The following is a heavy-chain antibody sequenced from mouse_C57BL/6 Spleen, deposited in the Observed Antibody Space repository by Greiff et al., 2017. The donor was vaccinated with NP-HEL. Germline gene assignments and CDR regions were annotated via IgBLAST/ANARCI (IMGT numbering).Heavy chain of an antibody. V-gene: IGHV1-55*01. CDR1: GYTFTSYW. D-gene: IGHD2-1*01. CDR3: ARGDGNYYYFDY. Sequence: QVQLQQPGAELVKPGASVKMSCKASGYTFTSYWITWVKQRPGQGLEWIGDIYPGSGSTNYNEKFKSKATLTVDTSSSTAYMQLSSLTSEDSAVYYCARGDGNYYYFDYWGKGTTLTVSS. J-gene: IGHJ2*01. CDR2: IYPGSGST.